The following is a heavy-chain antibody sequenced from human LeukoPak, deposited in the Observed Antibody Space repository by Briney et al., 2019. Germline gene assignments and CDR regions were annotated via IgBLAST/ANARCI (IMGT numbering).Heavy chain of an antibody. CDR2: IRYDGSNK. D-gene: IGHD6-6*01. Sequence: GGSLRLSCVASGFTESGFTFSSYAMTWVRQAPGKGLEWVASIRYDGSNKYYADSVKGRFTISRDNSKNTLYLQMNSLRAEDTAVYYCAKEESSSSFRLGFPDYWGQGTLVTVSS. V-gene: IGHV3-30*02. CDR3: AKEESSSSFRLGFPDY. J-gene: IGHJ4*02. CDR1: GFTFSSYA.